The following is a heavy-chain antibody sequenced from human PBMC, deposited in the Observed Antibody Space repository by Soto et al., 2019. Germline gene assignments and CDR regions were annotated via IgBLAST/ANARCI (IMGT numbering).Heavy chain of an antibody. CDR1: GGSFSGYY. CDR2: INHSGST. CDR3: ARTGYCSSTSCYVLYFDY. J-gene: IGHJ4*02. Sequence: SSETLSLTCAVYGGSFSGYYWSWIRQPPGKGLEWIGEINHSGSTNYNPSLKSRVTISVDTSKNQFSLKLSSVTAADTAVYYCARTGYCSSTSCYVLYFDYWGQGTLVTVSS. V-gene: IGHV4-34*01. D-gene: IGHD2-2*01.